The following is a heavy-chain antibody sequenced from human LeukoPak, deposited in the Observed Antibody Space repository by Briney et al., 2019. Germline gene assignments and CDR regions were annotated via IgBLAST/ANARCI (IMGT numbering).Heavy chain of an antibody. CDR2: ISSSGTTI. CDR3: ARVNMVGATHFDY. V-gene: IGHV3-48*02. CDR1: GFTFSTYS. D-gene: IGHD1-26*01. Sequence: SGGSLRLTCAASGFTFSTYSMIWVRQAPGKGLEWVSYISSSGTTIYYADSVKGRFTISRDNAKHSLYLQMNSLRDDDTAVYYCARVNMVGATHFDYWGQGTLVTVSS. J-gene: IGHJ4*02.